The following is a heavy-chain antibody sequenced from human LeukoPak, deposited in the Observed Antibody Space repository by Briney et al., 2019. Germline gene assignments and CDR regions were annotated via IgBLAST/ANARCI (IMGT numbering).Heavy chain of an antibody. CDR3: ARLVRGVDYFDY. D-gene: IGHD3-10*01. V-gene: IGHV3-30*02. CDR1: GFTFSSYS. CDR2: IRYDGSNK. J-gene: IGHJ4*02. Sequence: GGSLRLSCAASGFTFSSYSMHWVRQAPGKGLEWVAFIRYDGSNKYYADSVKGRFTSSRDNSKNTLYLQMNSLRAEDTAVYYCARLVRGVDYFDYWGQGTLVTVSS.